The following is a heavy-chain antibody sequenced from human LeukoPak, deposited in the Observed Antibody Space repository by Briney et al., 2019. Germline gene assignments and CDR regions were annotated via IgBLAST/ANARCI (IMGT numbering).Heavy chain of an antibody. CDR3: ARGRIAAAGNTPFDP. D-gene: IGHD6-13*01. V-gene: IGHV3-7*03. Sequence: LSGGSLRLSCAASGFTFSSYWMSWVRQAPGKGLEWVANIKQDGSEKYYVDSVKGRFTISRDNAKNSLYLQMNSLRAEDTAVYYCARGRIAAAGNTPFDPWGQGTLVTVSS. CDR2: IKQDGSEK. J-gene: IGHJ5*02. CDR1: GFTFSSYW.